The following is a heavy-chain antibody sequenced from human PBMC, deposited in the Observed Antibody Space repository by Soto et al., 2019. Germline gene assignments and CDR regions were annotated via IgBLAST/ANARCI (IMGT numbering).Heavy chain of an antibody. CDR2: IKPDGSEK. CDR3: ARETWWRCDY. CDR1: GFSFSIHW. V-gene: IGHV3-7*05. J-gene: IGHJ4*02. D-gene: IGHD2-15*01. Sequence: EVQLVESGGGLVQPGGSLRLSCEASGFSFSIHWMIWVRQAPGRGLEWVAKIKPDGSEKYYVDSVEGRFTISRDNAKNSLYLQRNSLRIEDTAVYYCARETWWRCDYWGQGTLVSVSS.